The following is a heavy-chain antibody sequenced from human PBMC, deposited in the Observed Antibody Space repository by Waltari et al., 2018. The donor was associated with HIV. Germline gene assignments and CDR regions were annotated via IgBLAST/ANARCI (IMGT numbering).Heavy chain of an antibody. D-gene: IGHD3-10*01. CDR2: ISYDGSNK. V-gene: IGHV3-30*18. Sequence: QVQLVESGGGVVQPGRSLRLSCAASGFTFSSYGMHWVRQAPGKRVEWVAVISYDGSNKYYADSVKGRFTISRDNSKNTLYLQMNSLRAEDTAVYYCAKAGTYYYGSGSPLLDYWGQGTLVTVSS. CDR1: GFTFSSYG. CDR3: AKAGTYYYGSGSPLLDY. J-gene: IGHJ4*02.